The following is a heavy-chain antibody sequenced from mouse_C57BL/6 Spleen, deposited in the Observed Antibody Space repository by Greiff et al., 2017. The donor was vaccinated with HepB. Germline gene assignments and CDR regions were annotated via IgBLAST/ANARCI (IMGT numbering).Heavy chain of an antibody. J-gene: IGHJ3*01. Sequence: QVQLQQSGAELVRPGASVTLSCKASGYTFTDYEMHWVKQTPVHGLEWIGAIDPETGGTAYNQKFKGKAILTADKSSSTAYMELRSLTSEDSAVYYCTRSDGYSLWFAYWGQGTLVTVSA. CDR2: IDPETGGT. V-gene: IGHV1-15*01. CDR3: TRSDGYSLWFAY. CDR1: GYTFTDYE. D-gene: IGHD2-3*01.